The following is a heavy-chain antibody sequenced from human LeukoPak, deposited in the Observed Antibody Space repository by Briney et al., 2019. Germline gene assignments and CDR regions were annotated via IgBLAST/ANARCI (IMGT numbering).Heavy chain of an antibody. CDR2: VSHNGYST. V-gene: IGHV3-64D*09. CDR1: GFTFSSYA. CDR3: VKGYCSGGSCRVDFDP. D-gene: IGHD2-15*01. Sequence: GGSLRLSCSASGFTFSSYAMHWVRQAPGKGLEYVSAVSHNGYSTYYADSVKGRFTISRDNSKNTLYLQMSSLRTEDTAVYYCVKGYCSGGSCRVDFDPWGQGTLVTVSS. J-gene: IGHJ5*02.